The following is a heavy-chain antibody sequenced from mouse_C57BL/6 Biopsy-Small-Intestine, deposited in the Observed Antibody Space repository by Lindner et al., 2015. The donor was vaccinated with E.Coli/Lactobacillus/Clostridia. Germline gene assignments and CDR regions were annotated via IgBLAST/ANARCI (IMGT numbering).Heavy chain of an antibody. CDR1: GYSFTSYY. CDR2: IYPGSGNT. Sequence: VQLQESGPELVKPGASVKISCKASGYSFTSYYIHWVKQRPGQGLEWIGWIYPGSGNTKYNEKFKGKATLTADTSSSTAYMQLSSLTSEDSAVYYCARIYYYGSSYDAMDYWGQGTSVTVSS. CDR3: ARIYYYGSSYDAMDY. J-gene: IGHJ4*01. D-gene: IGHD1-1*01. V-gene: IGHV1-66*01.